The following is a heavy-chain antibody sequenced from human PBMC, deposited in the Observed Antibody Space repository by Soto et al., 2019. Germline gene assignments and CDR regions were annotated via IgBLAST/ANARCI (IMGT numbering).Heavy chain of an antibody. D-gene: IGHD6-6*01. CDR2: IYYSGST. V-gene: IGHV4-59*08. Sequence: SETLSLTCTVSGGSISSYYWSWIRQPPGKGLEWIGYIYYSGSTNYNPFLKSRVTISVDTSKNQFSLKLSSVTAADTAVYYCARHKGGGSSSSSHFDYWGQGTLVTVSS. J-gene: IGHJ4*02. CDR3: ARHKGGGSSSSSHFDY. CDR1: GGSISSYY.